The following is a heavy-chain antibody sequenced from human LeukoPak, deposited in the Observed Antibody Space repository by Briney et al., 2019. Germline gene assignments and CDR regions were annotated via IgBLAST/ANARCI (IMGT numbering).Heavy chain of an antibody. CDR1: GFTFSSYS. Sequence: GGSLRLSCAASGFTFSSYSMNWVRQAPGKGLEWVSYISSSSSTIYYADSVKGRFTISRDKAKNSLYLQMNSLRAEDTAVYYCARENCSSTSCLYDYWGQGTLVTVSS. CDR2: ISSSSSTI. J-gene: IGHJ4*02. CDR3: ARENCSSTSCLYDY. V-gene: IGHV3-48*01. D-gene: IGHD2-2*01.